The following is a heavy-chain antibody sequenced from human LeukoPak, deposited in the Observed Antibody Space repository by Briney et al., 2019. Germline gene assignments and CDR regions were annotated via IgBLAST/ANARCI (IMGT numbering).Heavy chain of an antibody. Sequence: SGTPSLTPTHPVGSPSGYYWSWIRHTPEEGLESILYIYYCGSTNYNHSLKSRVTISVHTSKNQCSLQLSSVTAAHTAVYYCARTGVGYGDQPIDYWGQGTLVTVSS. CDR1: VGSPSGYY. D-gene: IGHD4-17*01. CDR3: ARTGVGYGDQPIDY. CDR2: IYYCGST. V-gene: IGHV4-59*08. J-gene: IGHJ4*02.